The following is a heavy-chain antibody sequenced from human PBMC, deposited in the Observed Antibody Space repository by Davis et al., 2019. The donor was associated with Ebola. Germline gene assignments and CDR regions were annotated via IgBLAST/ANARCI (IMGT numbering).Heavy chain of an antibody. CDR1: GFSFTSYS. D-gene: IGHD1-20*01. CDR2: ISGGYT. CDR3: ARVYNWGFDF. J-gene: IGHJ4*02. V-gene: IGHV3-48*02. Sequence: GGSLRLSCAASGFSFTSYSMHWARQAPGKGLEWVAYISGGYTYYAESVKGRFTFTRDSAKDSLYLHMDSLRDDDTAVYYCARVYNWGFDFWGQGTLVTVSS.